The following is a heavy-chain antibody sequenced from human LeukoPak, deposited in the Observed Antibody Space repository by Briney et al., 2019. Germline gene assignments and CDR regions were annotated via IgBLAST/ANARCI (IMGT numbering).Heavy chain of an antibody. V-gene: IGHV1-69*06. Sequence: ASVEVSCKTIGGRFKSYGFSWVRQAPGQGLEWMGGIIPVFDRPNYAQKFEGRVTITADKSTNTTYMEITSLTSDDTAVYYCARDAQWELRAFDVWGRGTMVIVSS. CDR1: GGRFKSYG. CDR2: IIPVFDRP. CDR3: ARDAQWELRAFDV. J-gene: IGHJ3*01. D-gene: IGHD4-23*01.